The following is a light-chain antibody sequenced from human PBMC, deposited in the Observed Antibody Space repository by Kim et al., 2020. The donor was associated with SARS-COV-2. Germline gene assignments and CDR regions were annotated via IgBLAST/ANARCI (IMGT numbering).Light chain of an antibody. Sequence: ASVGDRRPVTSRAGHRSSSALAWYQQKPGKAPKLLIYASSSLQRAVPSRFSGSGSGTDFTLTISSLQPEDFATYYCQQANSFPYTFGQGTKLEI. CDR1: HRSSSA. V-gene: IGKV1-12*01. CDR2: ASS. J-gene: IGKJ2*01. CDR3: QQANSFPYT.